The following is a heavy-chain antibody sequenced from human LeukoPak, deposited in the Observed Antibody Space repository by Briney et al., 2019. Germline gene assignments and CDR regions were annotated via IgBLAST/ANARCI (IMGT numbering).Heavy chain of an antibody. D-gene: IGHD1-26*01. CDR3: AKGEGGFDY. J-gene: IGHJ4*02. CDR2: VRNDGSNE. Sequence: GGSLRLSCAASGFVLSDYGMHWVRQAPGKGLEWVAFVRNDGSNEYYVGSVKGRFTISRDKSKNTLYLQMNSLRAEDTAVYYCAKGEGGFDYWGQGTLVTVSS. V-gene: IGHV3-30*02. CDR1: GFVLSDYG.